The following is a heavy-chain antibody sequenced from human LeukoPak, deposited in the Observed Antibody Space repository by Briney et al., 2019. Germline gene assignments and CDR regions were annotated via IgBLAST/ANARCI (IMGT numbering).Heavy chain of an antibody. CDR3: ASSVTTNYYYMDV. D-gene: IGHD4-17*01. V-gene: IGHV4-61*02. CDR1: GGSISSGSYY. J-gene: IGHJ6*03. CDR2: IYTSGST. Sequence: SQTLSLTCTVSGGSISSGSYYWSWLRQPAGKGLEWIGRIYTSGSTNYNPSLKSRVTISVDTSKNQFSLKLSSVTAADTAVYYCASSVTTNYYYMDVWGKGTTVTISS.